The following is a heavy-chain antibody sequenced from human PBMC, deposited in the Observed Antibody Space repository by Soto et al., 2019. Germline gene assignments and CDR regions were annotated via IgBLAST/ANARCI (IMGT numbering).Heavy chain of an antibody. Sequence: QVQLQQWGAGLLKPWETLSLTCAVYGGSFSGYNWSWIRQPPGKGQEWIGEINHSGSTNYNPSLKSRVTISVDTSKNQFSLKLSSVTAADTAVYYCARRRYFDRLSPFDYWGQGTLVTVSS. CDR1: GGSFSGYN. J-gene: IGHJ4*02. CDR2: INHSGST. CDR3: ARRRYFDRLSPFDY. D-gene: IGHD3-9*01. V-gene: IGHV4-34*01.